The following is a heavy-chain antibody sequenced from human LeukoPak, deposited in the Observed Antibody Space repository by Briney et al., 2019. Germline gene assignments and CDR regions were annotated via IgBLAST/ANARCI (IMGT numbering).Heavy chain of an antibody. D-gene: IGHD2-2*01. J-gene: IGHJ5*02. CDR1: GFTFSSYA. Sequence: PGGSPRLSCGASGFTFSSYAMSWVRQAPGKGLEWVSAISGSGGSTYYADSVKGRFTISRDNSKNTLHLQMNSLRAEDTAVYYCAKDDRRYCSSTSCLDSFDPWGQGTLVTVSS. V-gene: IGHV3-23*01. CDR2: ISGSGGST. CDR3: AKDDRRYCSSTSCLDSFDP.